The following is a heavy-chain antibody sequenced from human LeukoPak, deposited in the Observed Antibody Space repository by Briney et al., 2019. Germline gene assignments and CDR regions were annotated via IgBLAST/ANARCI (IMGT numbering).Heavy chain of an antibody. J-gene: IGHJ3*02. CDR3: AREGNSGYDSSGAFDI. CDR1: GYTFTGYY. Sequence: ASVKVSCKASGYTFTGYYMHWVRQAPGQGLEWMGWINPNSGDTNYSQKFQGRVSMTRDTSINTAYMELSRLTSDDTAVYYCAREGNSGYDSSGAFDIWGQGTMVTVSS. CDR2: INPNSGDT. V-gene: IGHV1-2*02. D-gene: IGHD5-12*01.